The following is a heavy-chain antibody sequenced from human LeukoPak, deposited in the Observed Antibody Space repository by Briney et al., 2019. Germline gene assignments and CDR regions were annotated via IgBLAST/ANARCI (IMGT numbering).Heavy chain of an antibody. V-gene: IGHV3-21*01. Sequence: PGGSLRLSCAASGFTFSSYSMNWVRQAPGKGLEWVSSISSSSSYIYYADSVKGRFTISRDNAKNSLYLHMNSLRAEDTAVYYCARDFSRFGYYYGMDVWGQGTTVTVSS. CDR2: ISSSSSYI. CDR1: GFTFSSYS. D-gene: IGHD3-10*01. CDR3: ARDFSRFGYYYGMDV. J-gene: IGHJ6*02.